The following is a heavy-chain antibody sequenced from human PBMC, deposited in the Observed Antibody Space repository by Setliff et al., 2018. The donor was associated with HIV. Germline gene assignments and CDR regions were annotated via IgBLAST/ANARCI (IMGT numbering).Heavy chain of an antibody. CDR2: IYYSGST. V-gene: IGHV4-59*11. J-gene: IGHJ3*02. CDR1: GGSISSLY. Sequence: SETLSLTCTVSGGSISSLYWSWIRQPPGKGLEWIGYIYYSGSTNYNPSLKSRVTISVDTSKNQFSLKLSSVTAADTAVYYCARADGVFAFDIWGQGTMVTVSS. CDR3: ARADGVFAFDI. D-gene: IGHD6-13*01.